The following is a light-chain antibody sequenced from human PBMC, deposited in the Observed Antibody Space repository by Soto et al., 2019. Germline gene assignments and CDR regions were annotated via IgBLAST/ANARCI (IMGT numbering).Light chain of an antibody. J-gene: IGKJ4*01. Sequence: DIVMTQSPDSLAVSLVERATINCKSSQSFLYSSNNKNYLAWYQQKPGQPPQLIIYWASTRESGVPERFSGSGSGTDFTLTISSLEAEDVAFYWCQQYFDVPFTFGGGTKVDIK. V-gene: IGKV4-1*01. CDR1: QSFLYSSNNKNY. CDR3: QQYFDVPFT. CDR2: WAS.